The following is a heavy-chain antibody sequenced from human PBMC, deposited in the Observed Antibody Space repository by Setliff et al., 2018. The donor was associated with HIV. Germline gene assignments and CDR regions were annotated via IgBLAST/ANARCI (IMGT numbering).Heavy chain of an antibody. CDR1: GFTFSSYA. D-gene: IGHD5-12*01. CDR3: AKGASFSGSYFDY. Sequence: GGSLRLFCAASGFTFSSYAMSWVRQAPGKGLEWVSTINSNGGSTYYADSVKGRFTISRDNSKNTLSLQMNSLRVEDTAVYYCAKGASFSGSYFDYWGQGTLVTVSS. J-gene: IGHJ4*02. V-gene: IGHV3-23*01. CDR2: INSNGGST.